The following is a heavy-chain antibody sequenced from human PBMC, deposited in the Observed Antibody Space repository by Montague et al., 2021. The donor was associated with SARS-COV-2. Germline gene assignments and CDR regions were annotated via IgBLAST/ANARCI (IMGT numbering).Heavy chain of an antibody. Sequence: SETLSLTCTVSGGSISSSSYYWGWIRQPPGKGLEWIGSIYHSGSTYYNPSLKSRVTISVDTSKNQFSLKLSSVIAADTAVYYCARHGKTRIAMIVVVIGYLDYWGQGTLVTVSS. D-gene: IGHD3-22*01. CDR2: IYHSGST. CDR3: ARHGKTRIAMIVVVIGYLDY. CDR1: GGSISSSSYY. J-gene: IGHJ4*02. V-gene: IGHV4-39*01.